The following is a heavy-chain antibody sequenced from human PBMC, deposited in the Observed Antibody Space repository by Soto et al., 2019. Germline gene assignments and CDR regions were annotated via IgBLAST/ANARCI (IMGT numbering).Heavy chain of an antibody. CDR2: INPYSGHT. D-gene: IGHD6-19*01. CDR1: GYTFTSYG. V-gene: IGHV1-18*01. Sequence: QVQLVQSEAEVKKPGASVKVSCMASGYTFTSYGVAWVRQAPGQGLEWMGWINPYSGHTYYAEKFQGRVTMTTNTLSRTAYLELRGLKSDDTAFYYCARDIKQWVERLGLEYWGQGTLVTVSS. CDR3: ARDIKQWVERLGLEY. J-gene: IGHJ4*02.